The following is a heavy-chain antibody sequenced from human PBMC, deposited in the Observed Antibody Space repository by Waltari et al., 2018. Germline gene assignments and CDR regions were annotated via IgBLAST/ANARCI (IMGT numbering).Heavy chain of an antibody. J-gene: IGHJ4*02. V-gene: IGHV3-30*01. CDR3: ARDALPLWGSGSYYFDY. D-gene: IGHD3-10*01. Sequence: QVQLVESGGGVVQPGRSLRLSCAASGFTFSSYAMHWVRQAPGKGLEWVAVISYDGSNKYYADSVKGRFTISRDKSKNTLYLQMNSLRAEDTAVYYCARDALPLWGSGSYYFDYWGQGTLVTVSS. CDR2: ISYDGSNK. CDR1: GFTFSSYA.